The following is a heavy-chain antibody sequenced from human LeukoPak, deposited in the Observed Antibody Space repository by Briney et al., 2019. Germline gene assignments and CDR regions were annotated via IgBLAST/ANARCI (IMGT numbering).Heavy chain of an antibody. CDR3: AREDYYDSSGYLDY. V-gene: IGHV4-31*03. J-gene: IGHJ4*02. CDR2: IYYSGTT. Sequence: SQILSLTCTVSGGSISSSGYYWSWLRQHPGKGLEWIGYIYYSGTTYYNPSLKSRVTISVDTSKNQFSLKLFSVTAADTAVYYCAREDYYDSSGYLDYWGQGTLVTVSS. D-gene: IGHD3-22*01. CDR1: GGSISSSGYY.